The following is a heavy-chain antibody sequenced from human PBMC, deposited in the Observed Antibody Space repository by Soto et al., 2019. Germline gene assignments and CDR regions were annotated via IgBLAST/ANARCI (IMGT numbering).Heavy chain of an antibody. D-gene: IGHD2-21*02. Sequence: QVPLVESGGGLVKPGGSLTLSCEASGFTFRDYYMSWIRQAPGKGLEWVPYISSGGLSTFYTESVKGRFTISRDIAKNWLYGQIDYRKAEETGLYFWARRGTLDNILAVADFLALEVWGQGIKVSVSS. CDR2: ISSGGLST. CDR3: ARRGTLDNILAVADFLALEV. J-gene: IGHJ4*02. CDR1: GFTFRDYY. V-gene: IGHV3-11*01.